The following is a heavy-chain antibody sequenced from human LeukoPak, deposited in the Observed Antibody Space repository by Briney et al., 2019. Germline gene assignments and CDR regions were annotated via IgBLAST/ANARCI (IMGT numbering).Heavy chain of an antibody. V-gene: IGHV3-7*04. CDR1: GFTFSSYW. CDR2: IKQDGSEK. CDR3: AGASGGERY. Sequence: GGSLRLSCAASGFTFSSYWMSWVRQAPGKGLEWVANIKQDGSEKYYVDSVKGRFTVSRDNVKNSLYLQMNSLRVEDTAVYYCAGASGGERYWGQGTLVTVSS. J-gene: IGHJ4*02. D-gene: IGHD3-10*01.